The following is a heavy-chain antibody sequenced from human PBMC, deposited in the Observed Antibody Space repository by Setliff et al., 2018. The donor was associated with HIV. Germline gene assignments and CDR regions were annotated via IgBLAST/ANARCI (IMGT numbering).Heavy chain of an antibody. Sequence: PSETLSLTCSVSGGSISSGSYYWTWIRQPAGKGPEWIGHIYTNGYTNYNPSLKSRVTISVDTSKNQFSLKLSSVTAADTAVYYCARDKTYCNYSRCSRAGWYFDLWGRGTLVTVSS. CDR3: ARDKTYCNYSRCSRAGWYFDL. J-gene: IGHJ2*01. CDR1: GGSISSGSYY. V-gene: IGHV4-61*09. D-gene: IGHD2-2*01. CDR2: IYTNGYT.